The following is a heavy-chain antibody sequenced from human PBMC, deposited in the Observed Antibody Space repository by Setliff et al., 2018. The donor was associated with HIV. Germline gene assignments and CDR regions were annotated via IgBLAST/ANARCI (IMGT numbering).Heavy chain of an antibody. CDR2: IIPIFDTT. D-gene: IGHD2-21*01. V-gene: IGHV1-69*06. Sequence: ASVKVSCKASGGTFENYAISWVRQAPGQGLEWMGKIIPIFDTTIYAERFQGRITISADKSTATAYLELNSLRSEDSAIYYCARLIPSAYFGPRQDAFDVWGQGARVTVSS. CDR3: ARLIPSAYFGPRQDAFDV. J-gene: IGHJ3*01. CDR1: GGTFENYA.